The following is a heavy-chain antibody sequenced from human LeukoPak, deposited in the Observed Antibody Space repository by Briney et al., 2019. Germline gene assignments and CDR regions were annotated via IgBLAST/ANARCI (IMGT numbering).Heavy chain of an antibody. D-gene: IGHD6-19*01. CDR3: ARRCQQWPVPGAFDI. CDR2: INHSGST. V-gene: IGHV4-34*01. CDR1: GGSFSGYY. Sequence: SETLSLTCAVYGGSFSGYYWSWIRQPPGKGLEWIGEINHSGSTNYNPSLKSRVTISVDTSKNQFSLKLSSVTAADTAVYYCARRCQQWPVPGAFDIWGQGTMVTVSS. J-gene: IGHJ3*02.